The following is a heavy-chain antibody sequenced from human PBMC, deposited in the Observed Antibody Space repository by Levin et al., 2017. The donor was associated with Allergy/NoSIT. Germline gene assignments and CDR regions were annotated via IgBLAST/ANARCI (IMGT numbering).Heavy chain of an antibody. CDR1: GVSMRSYY. Sequence: SQTLSLTCSVSGVSMRSYYWSWIRQPPGKGLEWIGYVYYSGSTSYNPNLKSRLSMSVDTSKNQFSLNVRSVTAADTAIYFCARGDSTGWAWYFGLWGRGTLVSVSS. D-gene: IGHD1-1*01. V-gene: IGHV4-59*01. CDR3: ARGDSTGWAWYFGL. CDR2: VYYSGST. J-gene: IGHJ2*01.